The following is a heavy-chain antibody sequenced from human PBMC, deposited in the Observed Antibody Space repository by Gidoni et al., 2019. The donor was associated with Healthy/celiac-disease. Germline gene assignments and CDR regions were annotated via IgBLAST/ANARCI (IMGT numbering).Heavy chain of an antibody. J-gene: IGHJ6*02. Sequence: GLEWMGGIIPIFGTANYAQKFQGRVTITADKSTSTAYMELSSLRSEDTAVYYCARERTSTSWIQLWGLNGYGMDVWGQGTTVTVSS. D-gene: IGHD5-18*01. V-gene: IGHV1-69*06. CDR3: ARERTSTSWIQLWGLNGYGMDV. CDR2: IIPIFGTA.